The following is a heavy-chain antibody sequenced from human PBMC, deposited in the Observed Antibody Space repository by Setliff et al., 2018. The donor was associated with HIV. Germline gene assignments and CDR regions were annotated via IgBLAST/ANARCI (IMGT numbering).Heavy chain of an antibody. V-gene: IGHV1-8*01. J-gene: IGHJ6*04. CDR2: MNPNSGAT. CDR1: GHPFSNYD. CDR3: ASGKGVRGVIIRGGLDV. Sequence: ASVKVSCKTSGHPFSNYDIIWVRRATGQGLEWMGWMNPNSGATGYAQKFKDRFIMTRDTSISTAYMELSSLTSEDTAVYYCASGKGVRGVIIRGGLDVWGKGTTVTVPQ. D-gene: IGHD3-10*01.